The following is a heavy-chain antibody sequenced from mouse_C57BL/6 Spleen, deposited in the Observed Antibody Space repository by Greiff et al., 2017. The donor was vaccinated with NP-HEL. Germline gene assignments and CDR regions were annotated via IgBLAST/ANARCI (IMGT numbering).Heavy chain of an antibody. J-gene: IGHJ4*01. CDR2: IYPSDSET. V-gene: IGHV1-61*01. D-gene: IGHD4-1*01. CDR3: ASNWDEAMDY. CDR1: GYTFTSYW. Sequence: QVQLQQPGAELVRPGSSVKLSCKASGYTFTSYWMDWVKQRPGQGLEWIGNIYPSDSETHYNQKFKDKATLTVDKSSSTAYMQLSSLTSEDSAVYYCASNWDEAMDYWGQGTSVTVSS.